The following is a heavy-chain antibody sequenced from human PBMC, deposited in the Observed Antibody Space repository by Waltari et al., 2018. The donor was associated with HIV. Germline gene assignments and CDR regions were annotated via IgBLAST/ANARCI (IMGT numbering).Heavy chain of an antibody. V-gene: IGHV3-30*02. D-gene: IGHD1-26*01. CDR3: VKEKAKDWVGNFGY. CDR1: GFTFSSYG. J-gene: IGHJ4*02. CDR2: IRYAGNNK. Sequence: QVQLVESGGGVVQPGGSLRLSCAASGFTFSSYGMHWVRQAPVNVLAWVAFIRYAGNNKNYAGSAKGRITISRDNSRHTLYLQMISLRAEDTAIYYCVKEKAKDWVGNFGYWGQGTLVTVSS.